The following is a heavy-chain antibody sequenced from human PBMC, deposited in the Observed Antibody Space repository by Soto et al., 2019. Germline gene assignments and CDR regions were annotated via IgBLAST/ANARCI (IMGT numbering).Heavy chain of an antibody. J-gene: IGHJ4*02. CDR3: ARGGAPTYYDYIWGSYPWAFDY. Sequence: EVQLVESGGGLVQPGGSLRLSCAASGFTFSSYSMNWVRQAPGKGLEWVSYISSSSSTIYYADSVKGRFTISRDNAKNSLYLQMNSLRAEDTAVYYCARGGAPTYYDYIWGSYPWAFDYWGQGTLVTVSS. V-gene: IGHV3-48*01. D-gene: IGHD3-16*02. CDR1: GFTFSSYS. CDR2: ISSSSSTI.